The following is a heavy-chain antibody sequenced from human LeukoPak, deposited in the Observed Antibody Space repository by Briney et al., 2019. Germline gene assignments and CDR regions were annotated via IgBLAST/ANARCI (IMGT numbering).Heavy chain of an antibody. V-gene: IGHV4-59*01. CDR1: GGSISSYY. Sequence: SETLSLTCTVSGGSISSYYWSWIRQPPGKGLEWIGYIHYSGSTHYNPSLKSRVTISVDTSKNQFSLKLSSVTAADTAIYYCARDSPGGGGFYNWFDPWGQGTLVTVSS. J-gene: IGHJ5*02. CDR3: ARDSPGGGGFYNWFDP. D-gene: IGHD3-16*01. CDR2: IHYSGST.